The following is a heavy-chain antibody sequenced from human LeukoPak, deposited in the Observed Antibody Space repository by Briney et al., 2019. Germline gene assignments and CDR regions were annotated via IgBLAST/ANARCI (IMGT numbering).Heavy chain of an antibody. D-gene: IGHD5-18*01. CDR2: IYYSGST. Sequence: SETLSLTCTVSGGSISSYYWSWIRQPPGKGLEWIGYIYYSGSTNYNPSLKSRVTISVDTSKNQFSLKLSSVTAADTAVYYCARGYTAMAPFDYWGQGTLVTVSP. CDR3: ARGYTAMAPFDY. CDR1: GGSISSYY. V-gene: IGHV4-59*01. J-gene: IGHJ4*02.